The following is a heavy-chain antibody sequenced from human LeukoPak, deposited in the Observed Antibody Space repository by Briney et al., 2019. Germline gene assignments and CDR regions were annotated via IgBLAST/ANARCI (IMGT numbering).Heavy chain of an antibody. CDR1: GFTFSDYY. CDR2: ISTTI. D-gene: IGHD3-10*01. J-gene: IGHJ3*01. CDR3: ARRNSGSGHSFDF. Sequence: GGSLRLSCAASGFTFSDYYMSWIRQAPGKGLEWLSYISTTIYYADSVKGRFTISRDNAKNSLYLQMNSLRAEDTAVYYCARRNSGSGHSFDFWGQGTMVTVSS. V-gene: IGHV3-11*01.